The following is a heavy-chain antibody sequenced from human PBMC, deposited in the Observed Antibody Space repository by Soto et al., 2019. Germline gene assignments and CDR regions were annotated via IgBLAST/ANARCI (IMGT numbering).Heavy chain of an antibody. J-gene: IGHJ4*01. CDR1: GFPFSDAW. CDR3: TTDSHFTMILVRFDF. D-gene: IGHD3-22*01. CDR2: IKSKTDGGTT. Sequence: GGSLTLSCAASGFPFSDAWINWVRQAPGKGLEWVGRIKSKTDGGTTDFAAPVKGRFAISRDDSKNMVYLQMNSLKTEDTAVYYCTTDSHFTMILVRFDFWGLGTLVTVSS. V-gene: IGHV3-15*07.